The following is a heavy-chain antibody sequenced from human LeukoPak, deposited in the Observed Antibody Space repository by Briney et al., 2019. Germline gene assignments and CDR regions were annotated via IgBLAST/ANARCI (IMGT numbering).Heavy chain of an antibody. D-gene: IGHD6-13*01. CDR1: GFTFSSYG. CDR2: ISYDGGNK. V-gene: IGHV3-30*18. J-gene: IGHJ4*02. Sequence: GGALRLSCAAPGFTFSSYGMHWVRQAPGKGLGWGAGISYDGGNKYYAESVKGRVTISRDNSKTTLYLQLNSMRAEDTAVYYCAKDYGSSSGYPDYFDYWGQGTLVTVSS. CDR3: AKDYGSSSGYPDYFDY.